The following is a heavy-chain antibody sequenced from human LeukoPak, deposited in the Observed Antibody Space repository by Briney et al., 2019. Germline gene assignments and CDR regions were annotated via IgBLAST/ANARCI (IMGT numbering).Heavy chain of an antibody. D-gene: IGHD1-20*01. CDR1: GGSISSSSYY. Sequence: SETLSLTCTVSGGSISSSSYYWGWIRQPPGKGLEWIGSIYYSGSTYYNPSLKSRVTISVDRSKNQFSLKLSSVTAADTAVYYCARVGGDRYGITGTPEGTRGVFFDYWGQGTLVTVSS. J-gene: IGHJ4*02. CDR3: ARVGGDRYGITGTPEGTRGVFFDY. V-gene: IGHV4-39*07. CDR2: IYYSGST.